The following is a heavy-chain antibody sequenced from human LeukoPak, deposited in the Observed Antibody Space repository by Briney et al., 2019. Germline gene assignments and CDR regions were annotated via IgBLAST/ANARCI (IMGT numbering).Heavy chain of an antibody. CDR3: ARGGSSSWYILGYFDY. Sequence: ASETLSLTCAVYGGSFSGYYWSWIRQPPGKGLEWIGEINHSGSTNYNPSLKSRVTISVDTSKNQFSLKLSSVTAADTAVYYCARGGSSSWYILGYFDYWGQGTLVTVSS. CDR1: GGSFSGYY. J-gene: IGHJ4*02. D-gene: IGHD6-13*01. CDR2: INHSGST. V-gene: IGHV4-34*01.